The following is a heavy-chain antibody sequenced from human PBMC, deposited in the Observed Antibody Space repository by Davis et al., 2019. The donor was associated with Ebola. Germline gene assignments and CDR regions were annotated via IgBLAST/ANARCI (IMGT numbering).Heavy chain of an antibody. CDR1: GYSFTSYW. Sequence: GESLKISCKGSGYSFTSYWIGWVRQMPGKGLEWMGIIYPGDSDTRYSPSFQGQVTISADKSISTAYLQWSSLKASDTAMYYCARQRVARITMVRGVIDYWGQGTLVTVSS. CDR3: ARQRVARITMVRGVIDY. D-gene: IGHD3-10*01. CDR2: IYPGDSDT. J-gene: IGHJ4*02. V-gene: IGHV5-51*01.